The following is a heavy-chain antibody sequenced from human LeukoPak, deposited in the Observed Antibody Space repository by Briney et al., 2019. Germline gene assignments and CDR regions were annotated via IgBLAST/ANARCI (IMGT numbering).Heavy chain of an antibody. V-gene: IGHV3-23*01. CDR1: GFTFSTYA. CDR3: AKGLGLAAALEDFDY. D-gene: IGHD6-13*01. J-gene: IGHJ4*02. CDR2: ISHSGGST. Sequence: GGSLRLSCAASGFTFSTYAMSWVRQAPGKGLEWVSVISHSGGSTYYADSVRGRFTISRNNSKNTLYLQMNSLRAEDTAVYYCAKGLGLAAALEDFDYWGQGTLVTVSS.